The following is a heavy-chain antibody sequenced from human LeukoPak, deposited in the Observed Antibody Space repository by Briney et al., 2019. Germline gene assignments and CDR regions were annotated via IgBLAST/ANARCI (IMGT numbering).Heavy chain of an antibody. CDR1: GYTLTELS. CDR3: ATLFHYWSPPNLFDP. CDR2: FDPEDGET. Sequence: ASVKVSCKVSGYTLTELSMHWVRQAPGKGLEWMGGFDPEDGETIYAQKFQGRVTMTEDTSTDTAYMELSSLRSEDTAVYYCATLFHYWSPPNLFDPWGQGTLVTVSS. V-gene: IGHV1-24*01. J-gene: IGHJ5*02. D-gene: IGHD2-21*01.